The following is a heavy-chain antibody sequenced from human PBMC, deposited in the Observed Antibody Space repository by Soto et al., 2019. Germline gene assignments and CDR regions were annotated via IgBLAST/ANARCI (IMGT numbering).Heavy chain of an antibody. CDR2: ISTYNGNT. J-gene: IGHJ3*02. CDR1: GYTFISFA. V-gene: IGHV1-18*01. CDR3: ARDLLVSRYAFAS. D-gene: IGHD2-8*01. Sequence: QVQLVQSGPEVKKPGASVKVSCKTSGYTFISFAITWVRQAPGQGLEWMGWISTYNGNTNYAPKLQGRVTMTTDTSTSTAYVELRSLSSDDTAVYDCARDLLVSRYAFASWGQGTVVTV.